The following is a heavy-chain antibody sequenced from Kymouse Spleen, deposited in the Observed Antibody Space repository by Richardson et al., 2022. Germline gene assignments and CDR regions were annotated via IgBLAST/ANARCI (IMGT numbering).Heavy chain of an antibody. CDR3: ARGYSSSSLHYYYGMDV. CDR2: IWYDGSNK. D-gene: IGHD6-6*01. Sequence: QVQLVESGGGVVQPGRSLRLSCAASGFTFSSYGMHWVRQAPGKGLEWVAVIWYDGSNKYYADSVKGRFTISRDNSKNTLYLQMNSLRAEDTAVYYCARGYSSSSLHYYYGMDVWGQGTTVTVSS. J-gene: IGHJ6*02. CDR1: GFTFSSYG. V-gene: IGHV3-33*01.